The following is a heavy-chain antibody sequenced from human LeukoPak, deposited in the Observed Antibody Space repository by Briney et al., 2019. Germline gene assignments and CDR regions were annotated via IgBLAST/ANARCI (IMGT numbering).Heavy chain of an antibody. V-gene: IGHV3-48*02. CDR3: ARDRGGDTRHYLDY. J-gene: IGHJ4*02. CDR2: IGSSLNTK. Sequence: GGSLRLSCAASGFSFDDYGMSWVRQPPGKGLEWVSYIGSSLNTKYYADSVKGRFTISRDNAKNSLYLQMNSLRDEDTAVYYCARDRGGDTRHYLDYWGQGTLVTVSS. D-gene: IGHD2-21*02. CDR1: GFSFDDYG.